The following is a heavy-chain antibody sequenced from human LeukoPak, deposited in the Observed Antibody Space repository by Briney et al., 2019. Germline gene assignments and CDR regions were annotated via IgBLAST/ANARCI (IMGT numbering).Heavy chain of an antibody. Sequence: VKVSCKAPGYSFPNFGIRWVRQAPGQGLEWMGRISVHNSDVIYAPKFQGRVTMTSDTSTTTAYMELRSLRFDDTAVYYCARYVTLLRGVTTSDYWGQGTLVTVSS. J-gene: IGHJ4*02. CDR2: ISVHNSDV. V-gene: IGHV1-18*01. CDR3: ARYVTLLRGVTTSDY. CDR1: GYSFPNFG. D-gene: IGHD3-10*01.